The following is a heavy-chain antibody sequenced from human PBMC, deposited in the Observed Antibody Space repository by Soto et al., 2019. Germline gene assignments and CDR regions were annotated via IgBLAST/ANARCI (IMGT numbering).Heavy chain of an antibody. J-gene: IGHJ4*02. D-gene: IGHD5-18*01. CDR3: ARVDTTMGNRIPDY. Sequence: SETLSLTCAVYGGSFSNYYWSWIRQPPGKGLEWIGEINHSGSTNYNPSLKSRVTISVDTSKNQFSLKVRSVTAADTAVYYCARVDTTMGNRIPDYWGQGTLVTFSS. CDR1: GGSFSNYY. CDR2: INHSGST. V-gene: IGHV4-34*01.